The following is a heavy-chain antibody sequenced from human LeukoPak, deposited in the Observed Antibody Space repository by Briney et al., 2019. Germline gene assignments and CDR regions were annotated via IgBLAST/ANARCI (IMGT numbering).Heavy chain of an antibody. V-gene: IGHV3-53*01. Sequence: GGSLRLSCAASGFTVSSNYMSWVRHAPGEGLEWVSVIYSGGSTYYADSVKGRFTISRDNSKNTLYLQMNSLTAEDTAVYYCARESTRDYYGSGSRPRLHYGMDVWGQGTTVTVSS. D-gene: IGHD3-10*01. CDR3: ARESTRDYYGSGSRPRLHYGMDV. CDR1: GFTVSSNY. J-gene: IGHJ6*02. CDR2: IYSGGST.